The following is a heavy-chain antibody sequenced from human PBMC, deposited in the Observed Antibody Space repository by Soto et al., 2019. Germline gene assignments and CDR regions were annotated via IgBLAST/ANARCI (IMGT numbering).Heavy chain of an antibody. J-gene: IGHJ6*02. D-gene: IGHD3-16*01. CDR2: INPNSGGT. CDR1: GYTFTDYS. CDR3: ATERSSLGLWELDV. Sequence: ASVKVSCKASGYTFTDYSMHWVRQAPGQGLEWMGWINPNSGGTNYAQNFQGRVTMTRDTSISTAYMELSRLTSDDTAVYYWATERSSLGLWELDVWGQGTTGTVSS. V-gene: IGHV1-2*02.